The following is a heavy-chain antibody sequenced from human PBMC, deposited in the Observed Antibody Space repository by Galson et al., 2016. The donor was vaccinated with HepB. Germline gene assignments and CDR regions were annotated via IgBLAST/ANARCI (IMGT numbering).Heavy chain of an antibody. CDR3: ARPVFSSGWFDGLDV. D-gene: IGHD6-13*01. CDR2: IYPGDSDT. V-gene: IGHV5-51*03. CDR1: RHSFTSYW. J-gene: IGHJ3*01. Sequence: QSGAEVKKPGESLKISCKGSRHSFTSYWIGWVRQRPGKGLEWMGIIYPGDSDTRYSPSFQGQVTMSADTSTDTAYLQWTSLKASDTAMYYCARPVFSSGWFDGLDVWGQGTMVIVSS.